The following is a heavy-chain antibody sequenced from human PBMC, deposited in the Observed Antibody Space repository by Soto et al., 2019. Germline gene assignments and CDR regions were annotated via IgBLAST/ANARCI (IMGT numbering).Heavy chain of an antibody. J-gene: IGHJ6*01. CDR3: AKHTYDSSGYHRIVRYYYGMDV. V-gene: IGHV3-30*18. CDR2: ISYDGSNK. CDR1: GFTFSSYG. D-gene: IGHD3-22*01. Sequence: QVQLVESGGGVVQPGRSLRLSCAASGFTFSSYGMHWVRQAPGKGLEWVAVISYDGSNKYYADSVKGRFTISRDNSKNTLYLQMNSLRAEDTAVYYCAKHTYDSSGYHRIVRYYYGMDVW.